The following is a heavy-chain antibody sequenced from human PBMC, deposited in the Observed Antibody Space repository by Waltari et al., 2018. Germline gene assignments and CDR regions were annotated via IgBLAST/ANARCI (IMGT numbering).Heavy chain of an antibody. V-gene: IGHV3-7*01. D-gene: IGHD3-3*01. CDR1: GFTFSSYW. Sequence: EVQLVESGGGLVQPGGSLRLSCAASGFTFSSYWMSWVRQAPGKGLEWVANIKQDGSEKYYVDSVKGRFTISRDNAKNSLYLQMNSLRAEDTAVYYCARDTIFGVVHPEGFDYWGQRTLVTVSS. J-gene: IGHJ4*02. CDR2: IKQDGSEK. CDR3: ARDTIFGVVHPEGFDY.